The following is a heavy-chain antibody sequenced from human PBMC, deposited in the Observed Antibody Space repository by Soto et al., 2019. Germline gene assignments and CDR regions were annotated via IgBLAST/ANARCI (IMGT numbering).Heavy chain of an antibody. V-gene: IGHV3-30*03. J-gene: IGHJ4*02. CDR2: ISYDGSNT. CDR1: GFPFTTYG. CDR3: VGGQYYFDY. Sequence: QVQLVESGGGVVQPGRSLRLSCAASGFPFTTYGMHWVREGPDKGLEWVAVISYDGSNTYYVDSVKGRFTISRDNSKNTLYLQMNSLRPEDTALYYCVGGQYYFDYRGQGTLVTVSS. D-gene: IGHD3-10*01.